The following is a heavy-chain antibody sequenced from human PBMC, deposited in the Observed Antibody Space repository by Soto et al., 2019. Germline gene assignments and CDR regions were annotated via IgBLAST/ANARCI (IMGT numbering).Heavy chain of an antibody. V-gene: IGHV4-59*08. D-gene: IGHD2-15*01. CDR3: ARRRGYCSGGSCLYYFDY. CDR2: IYYSRST. J-gene: IGHJ4*02. Sequence: SETLSLTCTVSGGSISSYYWSWIRQPPGKKLEWIGYIYYSRSTNCNPSLKSRVTISVDTSKNQFSLKLSSVTAADTAVYYCARRRGYCSGGSCLYYFDYWGQGTLVTVSS. CDR1: GGSISSYY.